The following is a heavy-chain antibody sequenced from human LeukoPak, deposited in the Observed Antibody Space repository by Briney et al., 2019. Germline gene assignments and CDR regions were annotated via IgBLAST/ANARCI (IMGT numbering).Heavy chain of an antibody. D-gene: IGHD3-22*01. Sequence: GGSLRLSCAASGFTFSNYGLHWVRQAPGKGLEWVALISTDGSNKNYADSVKGRFTISRDNSKNTLYLQMNSLRAEDTAVYYCARDEYYDIPSIGWYFDYWGQGTLVTVSS. CDR1: GFTFSNYG. CDR2: ISTDGSNK. V-gene: IGHV3-30*03. CDR3: ARDEYYDIPSIGWYFDY. J-gene: IGHJ4*02.